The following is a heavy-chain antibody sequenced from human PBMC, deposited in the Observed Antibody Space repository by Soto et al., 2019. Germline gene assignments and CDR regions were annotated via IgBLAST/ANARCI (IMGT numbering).Heavy chain of an antibody. V-gene: IGHV4-30-2*01. D-gene: IGHD6-13*01. CDR1: GGSISGTTYS. Sequence: SETLSLTCAVSGGSISGTTYSWSWIRQPPGKGLEWIGYIYDSGNTYYNPSLKSQFSISVDRSKNQFSLKLSSVTAADTALYSCARGQGAAAGHSKFDYWGQGALVTVSS. J-gene: IGHJ4*02. CDR2: IYDSGNT. CDR3: ARGQGAAAGHSKFDY.